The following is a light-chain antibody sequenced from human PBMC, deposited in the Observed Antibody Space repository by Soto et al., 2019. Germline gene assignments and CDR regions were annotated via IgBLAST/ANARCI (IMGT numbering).Light chain of an antibody. CDR3: QQYGSSLSWT. CDR1: QSVSSSY. CDR2: GAS. J-gene: IGKJ1*01. Sequence: EIVLTQSPATLSLSPGERATLSCRASQSVSSSYLAWYQQKPGQAPRLLIYGASSRATGTPDRFSGSGSGTDFTLTISRLEPEDFAVYYCQQYGSSLSWTFGQGTKVEIK. V-gene: IGKV3-20*01.